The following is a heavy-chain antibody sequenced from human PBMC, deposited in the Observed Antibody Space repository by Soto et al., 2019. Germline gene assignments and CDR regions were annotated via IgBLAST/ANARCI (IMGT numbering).Heavy chain of an antibody. CDR2: IYYSGST. Sequence: QLQLQESGPGLVKPSETLSLTCTVSGGSISSSSYYWGWIRQPPGKGLEWIGSIYYSGSTYYNPSLQSRVTISVDTSKNQFSLKLRSVTTADTAVYYCARQRDPYYFDYWGQGTLVTVSS. D-gene: IGHD2-21*02. CDR3: ARQRDPYYFDY. CDR1: GGSISSSSYY. V-gene: IGHV4-39*01. J-gene: IGHJ4*02.